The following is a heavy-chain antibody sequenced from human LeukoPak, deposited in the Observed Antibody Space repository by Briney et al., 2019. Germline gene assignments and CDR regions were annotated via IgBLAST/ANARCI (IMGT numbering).Heavy chain of an antibody. D-gene: IGHD2-2*01. CDR2: IYYSGST. CDR1: GGSISSGGYY. Sequence: SQTLSLTCTVSGGSISSGGYYWSWIRQHPGKGLEWIGYIYYSGSTYYNPSLKSRVTISVDTSKNQFSLKLSSVTAADTAVYYCASVEGAHIVVVPAAQMSGNAFDIWGQGTMVTVSS. V-gene: IGHV4-31*03. CDR3: ASVEGAHIVVVPAAQMSGNAFDI. J-gene: IGHJ3*02.